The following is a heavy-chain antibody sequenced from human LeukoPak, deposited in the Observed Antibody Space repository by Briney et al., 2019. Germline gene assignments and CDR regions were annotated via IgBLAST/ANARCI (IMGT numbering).Heavy chain of an antibody. CDR1: GYSFTSYW. V-gene: IGHV5-51*01. CDR2: IYPGDSDT. J-gene: IGHJ4*02. D-gene: IGHD3-22*01. Sequence: GESLKISCKGSGYSFTSYWIGWVRQMPGKGLEWIGIIYPGDSDTRYSPSFQGQVTISADKSISTAYLQWSSLKASDTAVYYCARSISYYYDSSGSPGYFDYWGQGTLVTVSS. CDR3: ARSISYYYDSSGSPGYFDY.